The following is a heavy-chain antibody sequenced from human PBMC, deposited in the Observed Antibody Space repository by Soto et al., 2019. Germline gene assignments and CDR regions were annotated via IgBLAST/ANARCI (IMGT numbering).Heavy chain of an antibody. V-gene: IGHV3-7*03. CDR1: GFTFSSHW. J-gene: IGHJ4*02. D-gene: IGHD3-3*01. Sequence: GGSLRRSCVCSGFTFSSHWMTWVRQSAGKGPEWVANIKQDGIEKHYADSVKDRFIISRDNAQNSLFLQMYRLRPEDTAVYYCASRPSDGTYYALFDYWGQGALVTVSS. CDR2: IKQDGIEK. CDR3: ASRPSDGTYYALFDY.